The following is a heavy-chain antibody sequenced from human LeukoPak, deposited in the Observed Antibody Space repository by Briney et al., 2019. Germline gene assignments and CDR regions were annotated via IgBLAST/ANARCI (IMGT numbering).Heavy chain of an antibody. Sequence: SETLSLTCAVYGGSFSGYYWSWIRQPPGKGLEWIGEINHSGSTNYNPSLKSRVTISVDTSKNQFSLKLSSVTAADTAVYYCARAGIQLWLPNLDYWGQGTLVTVSS. J-gene: IGHJ4*02. CDR3: ARAGIQLWLPNLDY. CDR2: INHSGST. V-gene: IGHV4-34*01. CDR1: GGSFSGYY. D-gene: IGHD5-18*01.